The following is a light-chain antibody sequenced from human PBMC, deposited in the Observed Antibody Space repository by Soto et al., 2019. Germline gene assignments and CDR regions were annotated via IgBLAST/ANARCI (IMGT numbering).Light chain of an antibody. CDR3: QQHTNYWT. CDR1: QTINSD. J-gene: IGKJ1*01. CDR2: RAS. V-gene: IGKV1-5*03. Sequence: DVPMTKSPSTLYASVGDRVTITCRASQTINSDLAWYQQKPGKAPQLLFYRASSLEIGLPSMFIGSGSGTAFTLSVTSLQPDEFATYYCQQHTNYWTFAHGTRVDIK.